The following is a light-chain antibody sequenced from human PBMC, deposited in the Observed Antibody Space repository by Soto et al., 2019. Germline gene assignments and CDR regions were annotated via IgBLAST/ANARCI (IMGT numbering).Light chain of an antibody. V-gene: IGKV1-5*01. J-gene: IGKJ1*01. Sequence: DIPMTQSPSTLSASVGDRVTITCRASQSISSWLAWYQQKPGKAPNLLIYDASTLESGVPSRFSGSGSGTEFTLAISSLQPDDFATYYCQQYDSYPWTFGQGTEVEIK. CDR1: QSISSW. CDR3: QQYDSYPWT. CDR2: DAS.